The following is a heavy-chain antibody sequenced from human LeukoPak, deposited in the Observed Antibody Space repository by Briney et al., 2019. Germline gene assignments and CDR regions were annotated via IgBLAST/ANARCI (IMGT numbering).Heavy chain of an antibody. V-gene: IGHV4-31*03. CDR1: GGSISSGDYY. Sequence: SETLSLTCTVSGGSISSGDYYWSWIRQHPGKGLEWIGYIYYSGSTYYNPSLKSGLTISVDTSKIQFSLKLSSVTAADTAVYYCAREGGGNWFDPWGQGTLVTVSS. D-gene: IGHD1-26*01. CDR2: IYYSGST. CDR3: AREGGGNWFDP. J-gene: IGHJ5*02.